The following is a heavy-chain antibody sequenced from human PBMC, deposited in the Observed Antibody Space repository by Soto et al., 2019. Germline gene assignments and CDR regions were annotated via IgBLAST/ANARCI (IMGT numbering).Heavy chain of an antibody. V-gene: IGHV1-69*06. D-gene: IGHD4-17*01. CDR3: AGEYYGAYGAHNWFDP. J-gene: IGHJ5*02. CDR1: GGTFSSYA. CDR2: IIPIFGTA. Sequence: SVKVSCKASGGTFSSYAISWVRQAPGQGLEWMGGIIPIFGTANYAQKFQGRVTITADKSTSTAYTELSSLRSEDTAVYYCAGEYYGAYGAHNWFDPWGQGTLVTVSS.